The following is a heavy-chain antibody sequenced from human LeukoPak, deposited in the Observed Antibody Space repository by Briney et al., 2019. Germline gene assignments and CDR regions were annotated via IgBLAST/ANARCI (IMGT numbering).Heavy chain of an antibody. Sequence: SGGSLRLSCAASGFTFSSYWMSWVRQAPGKGLEWVANIKQDGSEKYYVDSVKGRFTISRDNARNSLYLQMNSLRAEDTAVYYCARTDRAYYYDSSGYPAFDYWGQGTLVTDSS. D-gene: IGHD3-22*01. V-gene: IGHV3-7*01. CDR2: IKQDGSEK. J-gene: IGHJ4*02. CDR3: ARTDRAYYYDSSGYPAFDY. CDR1: GFTFSSYW.